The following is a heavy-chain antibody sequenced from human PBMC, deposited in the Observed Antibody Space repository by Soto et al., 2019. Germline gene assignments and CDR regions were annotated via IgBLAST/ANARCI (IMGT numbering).Heavy chain of an antibody. CDR3: ARGRSVSSRADSFDI. CDR2: IYRGVAT. V-gene: IGHV3-53*01. D-gene: IGHD6-25*01. Sequence: EVQLVESGGGLIQPGGSLRLSCAVSGFNVSNNYMSWVRQAPGKGLEWVSVIYRGVATHYADSVKGRFTVSRDNSKNTVYLQMNSLRAEDTAVYYCARGRSVSSRADSFDIWGPGTMVTVSS. J-gene: IGHJ3*02. CDR1: GFNVSNNY.